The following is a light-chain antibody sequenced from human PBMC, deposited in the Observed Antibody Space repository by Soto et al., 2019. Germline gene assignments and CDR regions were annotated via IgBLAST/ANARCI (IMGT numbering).Light chain of an antibody. Sequence: IQMTQSHSSLSASVGGRVNITCRASLNIGDSLSWFQQKAGKPPTQLIYGASALQSGVPVRFSGSASGTDFTLTIRNMQREDFATYYCLHTYKLPRTFCQGTKVDTK. J-gene: IGKJ1*01. CDR2: GAS. V-gene: IGKV1-39*01. CDR3: LHTYKLPRT. CDR1: LNIGDS.